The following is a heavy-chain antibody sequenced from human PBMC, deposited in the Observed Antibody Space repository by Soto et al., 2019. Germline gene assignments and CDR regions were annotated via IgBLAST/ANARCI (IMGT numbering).Heavy chain of an antibody. J-gene: IGHJ5*02. Sequence: LRLSCAASGFTFSSYSMNWVRQAPGKGLGWVSSISSSSSYIYYADSVKGRFTISRDNAKNSLYLQMNSLRAEDTAVYYCARDHIAAASWFDPWGQGTLVTVSS. CDR2: ISSSSSYI. CDR3: ARDHIAAASWFDP. CDR1: GFTFSSYS. D-gene: IGHD6-13*01. V-gene: IGHV3-21*01.